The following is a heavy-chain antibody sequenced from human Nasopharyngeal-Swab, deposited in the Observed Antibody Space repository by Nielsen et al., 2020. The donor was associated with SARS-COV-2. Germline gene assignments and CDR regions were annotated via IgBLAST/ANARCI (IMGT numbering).Heavy chain of an antibody. V-gene: IGHV3-23*01. CDR2: ISGSGGST. J-gene: IGHJ3*02. D-gene: IGHD3-22*01. CDR3: AKDLGVGYYDSSGYYSDAFDI. Sequence: VRQAPGKGLEWVSAISGSGGSTYYADSVKGRFTISRDNSKNTLYLQMNSLRAEDTVVYYCAKDLGVGYYDSSGYYSDAFDIWGQGTMVTVSS.